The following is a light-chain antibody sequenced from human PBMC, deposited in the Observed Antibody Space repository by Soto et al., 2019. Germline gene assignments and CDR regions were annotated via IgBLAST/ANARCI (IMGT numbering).Light chain of an antibody. J-gene: IGKJ4*01. CDR3: QQYDNLPPKLT. CDR2: DAS. CDR1: QDISNY. V-gene: IGKV1-33*01. Sequence: DIQMTQSPSSLSASVGDRVTITCQASQDISNYLNWYQQKPGKAPKLLIYDASNLETGVPSRFSGSGSGTDFTFTISSLQPEDIATYYCQQYDNLPPKLTFSAGTMV.